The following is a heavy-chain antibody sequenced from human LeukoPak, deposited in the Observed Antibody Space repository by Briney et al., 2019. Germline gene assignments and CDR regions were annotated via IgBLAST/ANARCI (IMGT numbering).Heavy chain of an antibody. CDR1: GYSFTSYW. CDR2: IYPDDSDT. CDR3: ARLGGDTYYFGSASYPNWYFDL. D-gene: IGHD3-10*01. Sequence: GESLKISCKGSGYSFTSYWLGWVRQMPGKGLECMGIIYPDDSDTTYSPSFQGQVTISADKSFSTAYLQWSSLKASDTAIYYCARLGGDTYYFGSASYPNWYFDLWGRGTLVTVSS. J-gene: IGHJ2*01. V-gene: IGHV5-51*01.